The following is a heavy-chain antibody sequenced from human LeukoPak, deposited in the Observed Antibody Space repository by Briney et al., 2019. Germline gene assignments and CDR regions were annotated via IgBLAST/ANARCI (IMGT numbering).Heavy chain of an antibody. J-gene: IGHJ4*02. CDR1: GGSFSGYY. CDR2: TNHSGST. D-gene: IGHD5-12*01. Sequence: SETLSLTCAVYGGSFSGYYWSWIRQPPGKGLEWIGETNHSGSTNYNPSLKSRVTISVDTSKNQFSLKLGSVTAADTAVYYCARGRARMTRAYFDYWGQGTLVTVSS. CDR3: ARGRARMTRAYFDY. V-gene: IGHV4-34*01.